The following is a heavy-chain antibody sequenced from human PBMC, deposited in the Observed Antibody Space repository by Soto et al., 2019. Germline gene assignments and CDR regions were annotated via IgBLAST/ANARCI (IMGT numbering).Heavy chain of an antibody. CDR1: GYSFTSYL. J-gene: IGHJ6*02. Sequence: PGESLKISCKGSGYSFTSYLISWVRQMPGKGLEWMGRIDPSDSYTNYSPSFQGHVTISADKSISTAYLQWSSLKASDTAMYYCARHGGVWYYYGMDVWGQGTTVTVSS. V-gene: IGHV5-10-1*01. CDR2: IDPSDSYT. D-gene: IGHD2-8*02. CDR3: ARHGGVWYYYGMDV.